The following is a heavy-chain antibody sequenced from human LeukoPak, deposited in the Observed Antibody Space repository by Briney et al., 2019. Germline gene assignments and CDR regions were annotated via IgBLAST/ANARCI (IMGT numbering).Heavy chain of an antibody. CDR3: AREVPAAIDYYYYYYYMDV. Sequence: ASVKVSCKASGYTFTSYGISWVRQAPGQGLEWMGWISAYNGNTNYAQKLQGRVTMTTDTSTSTAYMELRSLRSDDTAVYYCAREVPAAIDYYYYYYYMDVWGKGTTLTVSS. CDR2: ISAYNGNT. V-gene: IGHV1-18*01. CDR1: GYTFTSYG. D-gene: IGHD2-2*01. J-gene: IGHJ6*03.